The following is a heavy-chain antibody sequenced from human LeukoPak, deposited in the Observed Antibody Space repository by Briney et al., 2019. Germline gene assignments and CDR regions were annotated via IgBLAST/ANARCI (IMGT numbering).Heavy chain of an antibody. CDR3: ARDGADPNCSGDTCYYSLFDY. CDR2: ISSGGDST. CDR1: GFTFSDYY. J-gene: IGHJ4*02. D-gene: IGHD2-15*01. Sequence: GRSLRLSCAASGFTFSDYYMTWIRQAPGKGLEWVSYISSGGDSTKYADSVKGRFSISRDNAKNSLYLQMNSRRAEDTAVYYCARDGADPNCSGDTCYYSLFDYWGQGTLVTVSS. V-gene: IGHV3-11*06.